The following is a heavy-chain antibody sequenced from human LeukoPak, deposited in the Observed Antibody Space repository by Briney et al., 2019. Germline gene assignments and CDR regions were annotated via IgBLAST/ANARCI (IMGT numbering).Heavy chain of an antibody. J-gene: IGHJ4*02. D-gene: IGHD6-19*01. CDR2: ILPDGSEK. CDR1: GFTFSSYW. V-gene: IGHV3-7*01. CDR3: GRLARNAWYAVDY. Sequence: QPGGSLRLSCAASGFTFSSYWMTWVRQAPGEGLEWMANILPDGSEKYYLDSVKGRFTISRDNPTNSLYLQINSLRAEDTALYYCGRLARNAWYAVDYWGQGTLVTVSS.